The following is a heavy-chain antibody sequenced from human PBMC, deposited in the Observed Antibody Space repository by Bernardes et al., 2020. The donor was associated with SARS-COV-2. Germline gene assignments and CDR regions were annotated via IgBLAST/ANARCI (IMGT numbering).Heavy chain of an antibody. CDR3: ARSGYMSGWHVDL. CDR2: IIGYNGIT. Sequence: VKVSCNASGYTFSSSVVCRVRQASGRGLEWMGRIIGYNGITNSAQKPQGRVTMTTYTSTSTVYTDLRSLTSDDTAVYYCARSGYMSGWHVDLWGQGTLVSVS. J-gene: IGHJ5*02. V-gene: IGHV1-18*01. D-gene: IGHD6-19*01. CDR1: GYTFSSSV.